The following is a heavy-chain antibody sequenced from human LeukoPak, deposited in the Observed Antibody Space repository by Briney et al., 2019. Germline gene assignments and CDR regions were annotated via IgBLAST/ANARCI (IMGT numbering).Heavy chain of an antibody. V-gene: IGHV4-31*03. CDR2: IYYSGST. CDR3: ARDCGSGYLNWFDP. D-gene: IGHD3-22*01. J-gene: IGHJ5*02. Sequence: SETLSLTCTVSGGSISSGGYYWSWIRQHPGKGLEWIGYIYYSGSTYYNPSLKSRVTISVDTSKNQFSLKLSSVTAADTAVYYCARDCGSGYLNWFDPWGQGTLVTVSS. CDR1: GGSISSGGYY.